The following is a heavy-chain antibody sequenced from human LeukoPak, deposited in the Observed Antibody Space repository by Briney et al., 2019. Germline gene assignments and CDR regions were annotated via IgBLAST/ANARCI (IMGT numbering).Heavy chain of an antibody. V-gene: IGHV1-3*01. D-gene: IGHD2-21*01. CDR3: ARDDCGDTCYPGGY. CDR1: GYSFTKYV. CDR2: INAGNGDT. J-gene: IGHJ4*02. Sequence: WASVKVSCKASGYSFTKYVAHWVRQAPGQRPEWMGWINAGNGDTKYSQNFQDRVTITRDTSANTAYMELSSLTSEDTALYYCARDDCGDTCYPGGYWGQGTLVTVSS.